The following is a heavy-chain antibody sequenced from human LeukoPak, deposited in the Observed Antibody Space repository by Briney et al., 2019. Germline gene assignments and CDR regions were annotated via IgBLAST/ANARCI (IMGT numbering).Heavy chain of an antibody. J-gene: IGHJ3*02. CDR3: ARGIVGTTHDAFDI. D-gene: IGHD1-26*01. CDR2: IYYSERT. CDR1: GGSVSRYS. V-gene: IGHV4-59*02. Sequence: SETLSLTCTVSGGSVSRYSWTWIRRPPGKGLEWIARIYYSERTNNNPSLQSRVTISLDTSKNQFSLKLASVTAADPAVYYCARGIVGTTHDAFDIWGQGTMVTVSS.